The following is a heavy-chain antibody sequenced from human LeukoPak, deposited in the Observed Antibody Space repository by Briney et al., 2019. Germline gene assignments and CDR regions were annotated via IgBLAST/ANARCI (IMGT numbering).Heavy chain of an antibody. Sequence: PSETLSLTWTVSGGSLSSSSYYWGRLLQPPGKGLEWIVNIYYSGSTYYNPSLKSRGTISVATSKTQFSLKLSSVTAADTAVDDCARGRNWNLHFDYWGQGTLVTVSS. CDR1: GGSLSSSSYY. J-gene: IGHJ4*02. CDR3: ARGRNWNLHFDY. CDR2: IYYSGST. D-gene: IGHD1-7*01. V-gene: IGHV4-39*01.